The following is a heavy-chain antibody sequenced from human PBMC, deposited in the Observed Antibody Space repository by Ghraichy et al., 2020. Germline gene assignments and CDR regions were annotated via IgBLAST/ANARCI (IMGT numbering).Heavy chain of an antibody. CDR2: IDPNSGGT. V-gene: IGHV1-2*06. CDR3: TRSYYGGNSWYFDI. D-gene: IGHD4-23*01. Sequence: ASVKDSCKASGYTFTVYYIHWVRQAPGQGLEWMGHIDPNSGGTNYAQKFHGRVTMTRDTSISTAYMELSSLRSDDTAVYYCTRSYYGGNSWYFDIWGRGTLVTVSS. J-gene: IGHJ2*01. CDR1: GYTFTVYY.